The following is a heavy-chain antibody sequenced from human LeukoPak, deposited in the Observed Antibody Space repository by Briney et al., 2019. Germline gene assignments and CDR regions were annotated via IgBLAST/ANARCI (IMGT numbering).Heavy chain of an antibody. V-gene: IGHV4-34*01. D-gene: IGHD5-18*01. CDR3: ARGGYSYGFKAFDI. Sequence: SETLSLTCAVYGVSFSGYYWSWIRQPPGKGLEWIGEINHSGSTNYNPSLKSRVTISVDTSKNQFSLRLSSVTAADTAVYYCARGGYSYGFKAFDIWGQGTKVTVSS. CDR1: GVSFSGYY. CDR2: INHSGST. J-gene: IGHJ3*02.